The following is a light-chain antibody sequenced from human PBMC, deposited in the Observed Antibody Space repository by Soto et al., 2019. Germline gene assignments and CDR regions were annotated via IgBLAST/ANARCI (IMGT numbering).Light chain of an antibody. V-gene: IGLV1-51*02. Sequence: QSVLTQPPSVSAAPGQTVTISCSGSSSDVGSNYVCWYQQFSGSAPKLLIYETNKRSSGIPDRFAGSKSGASATLAITGLQTGDEADYYGGTWDSSLSADVFGTGTKLTVL. J-gene: IGLJ1*01. CDR2: ETN. CDR3: GTWDSSLSADV. CDR1: SSDVGSNY.